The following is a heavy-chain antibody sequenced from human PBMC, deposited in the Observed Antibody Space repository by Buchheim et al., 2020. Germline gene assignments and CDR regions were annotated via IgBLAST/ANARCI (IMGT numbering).Heavy chain of an antibody. CDR1: GYSFTSYW. CDR2: IYPGDSDT. D-gene: IGHD2-15*01. V-gene: IGHV5-51*01. CDR3: ARPRASLAYCSGGSCYGLDY. J-gene: IGHJ4*02. Sequence: EVQLVQSGAEVKKPGESLKISCKGSGYSFTSYWIGWVRQMPGKGLEWMGIIYPGDSDTRYSPSFQGQVTIPADKSISTAYPQWSSLKASDTAMYYCARPRASLAYCSGGSCYGLDYWGQGTL.